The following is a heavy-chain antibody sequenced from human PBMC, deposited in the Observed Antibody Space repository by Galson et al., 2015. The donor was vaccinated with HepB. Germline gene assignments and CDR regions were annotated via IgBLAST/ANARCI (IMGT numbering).Heavy chain of an antibody. CDR1: GFTFDDYA. Sequence: SLRLSCAASGFTFDDYAMHWVRQVPGKGLEWVSGISWNSGSIGYADSVKGRFTISRDNAKNSLYLQMNSLRAEDTALYYCAKDAAAGRGGNYYYYGMDVWGPGTTVTVSS. V-gene: IGHV3-9*01. CDR3: AKDAAAGRGGNYYYYGMDV. D-gene: IGHD6-13*01. J-gene: IGHJ6*02. CDR2: ISWNSGSI.